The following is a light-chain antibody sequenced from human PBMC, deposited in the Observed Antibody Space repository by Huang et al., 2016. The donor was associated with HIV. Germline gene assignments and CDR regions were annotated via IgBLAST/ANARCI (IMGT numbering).Light chain of an antibody. CDR2: AES. Sequence: AIRITQSPSSLSASTGDRVTITCRASQDISNYLAWYQQKPGEAPKLLIFAESTLQSGVPSRFSGGGSGTYFTLTINCLQSEDLATYFCQQYDTYPHTFGQGTRVEIK. J-gene: IGKJ5*01. CDR3: QQYDTYPHT. V-gene: IGKV1-8*01. CDR1: QDISNY.